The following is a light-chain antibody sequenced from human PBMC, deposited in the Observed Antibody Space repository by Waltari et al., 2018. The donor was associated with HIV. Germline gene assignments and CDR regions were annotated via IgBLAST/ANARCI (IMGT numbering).Light chain of an antibody. CDR1: QDISTY. Sequence: DIQLTQSPSFLSASVGDRVTITCRASQDISTYVAWYHQKQEKDPNLLIYSTSILRTGVPSRFSGSGSGTDFTLTVTNLQPEDFALYYCQQSNSYPLTFGGGTRVEIK. CDR2: STS. V-gene: IGKV1-9*01. J-gene: IGKJ4*01. CDR3: QQSNSYPLT.